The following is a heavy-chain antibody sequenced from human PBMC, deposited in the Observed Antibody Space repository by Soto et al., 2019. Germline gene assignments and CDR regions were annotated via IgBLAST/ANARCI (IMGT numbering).Heavy chain of an antibody. CDR2: IIPILGIA. J-gene: IGHJ4*02. CDR1: GGTFSSYT. Sequence: SVKVSCKASGGTFSSYTISWVRQAPGQGLEWMGRIIPILGIANYAQKFQGRVTITADKSTSTAYMELSSLRSEDTAVYYCARDGDGYCGGDCYSPYWGQGTLVTVSX. V-gene: IGHV1-69*04. CDR3: ARDGDGYCGGDCYSPY. D-gene: IGHD2-21*02.